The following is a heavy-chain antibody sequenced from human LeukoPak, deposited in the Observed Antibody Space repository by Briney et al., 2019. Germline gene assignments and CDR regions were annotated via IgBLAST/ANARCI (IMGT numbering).Heavy chain of an antibody. CDR1: GGSISSGGSS. V-gene: IGHV4-30-2*01. CDR3: ASSLVEMATIGWFDP. Sequence: SQTLSLTCAVSGGSISSGGSSWSWIRQPPGKGLEWIGYIYHSGSTYYNPSLKSRVTISVDRSKNQFSLKLSSVTAADTAVYYCASSLVEMATIGWFDPWGQGTLVTVSS. J-gene: IGHJ5*02. D-gene: IGHD5-12*01. CDR2: IYHSGST.